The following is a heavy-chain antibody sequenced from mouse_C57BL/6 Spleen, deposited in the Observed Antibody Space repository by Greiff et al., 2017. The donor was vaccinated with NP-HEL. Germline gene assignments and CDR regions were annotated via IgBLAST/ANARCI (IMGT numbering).Heavy chain of an antibody. J-gene: IGHJ2*01. D-gene: IGHD1-1*01. V-gene: IGHV1-26*01. CDR1: GYTFTDYY. Sequence: VQLQQSGPELVKPGASVKISCKASGYTFTDYYMNWVKQSHGKSLEWIGDLNPNNGGTSYNQKFKGTATLTVDTSSSTAYMELRSLTSEDSAVYYCARLKDSSYGDYFDYWGQGTTLTVSS. CDR3: ARLKDSSYGDYFDY. CDR2: LNPNNGGT.